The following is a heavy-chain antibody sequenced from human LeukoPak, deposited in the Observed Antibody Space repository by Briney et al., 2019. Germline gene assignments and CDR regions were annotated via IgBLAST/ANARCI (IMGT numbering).Heavy chain of an antibody. CDR3: ARGPGGVISVSPYYFDY. CDR1: GGSISSGGYS. V-gene: IGHV4-30-2*01. CDR2: IYHSGST. J-gene: IGHJ4*02. D-gene: IGHD3-16*01. Sequence: SETLSLTCAVSGGSISSGGYSWSWIRQPPGTGLEWIGYIYHSGSTYYNPSLKSRVTISVDRSKNQFSLKLSSVTAADTAVYYCARGPGGVISVSPYYFDYWGQGTLVTVSS.